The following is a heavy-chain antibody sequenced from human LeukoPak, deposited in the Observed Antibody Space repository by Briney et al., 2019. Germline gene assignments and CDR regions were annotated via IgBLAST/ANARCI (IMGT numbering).Heavy chain of an antibody. V-gene: IGHV3-21*01. D-gene: IGHD3-9*01. J-gene: IGHJ6*02. CDR1: GFTFRSYS. Sequence: GGSLRLSCAVSGFTFRSYSMNWVRQAPGKGLEWVSSISSSISYIYYADSVKGRFTISRDNAKNSLYLQMNSLRGEDTAVYYCARPSYYDILTGYYTDYYGMDVWGQGTTVTVSS. CDR3: ARPSYYDILTGYYTDYYGMDV. CDR2: ISSSISYI.